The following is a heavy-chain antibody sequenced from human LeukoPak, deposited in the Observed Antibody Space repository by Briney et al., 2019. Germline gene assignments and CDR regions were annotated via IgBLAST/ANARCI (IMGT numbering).Heavy chain of an antibody. CDR3: ARGSSGFGS. J-gene: IGHJ4*02. Sequence: PGGSLRLSCAASGFTFSSYWMHWVRQAPGKGPVWVSLINSDGSTTNYADSVKGRFTISRDNAKNMVYLQMNSLRAEDTAIYYCARGSSGFGSWGQGTLVTVSS. CDR1: GFTFSSYW. D-gene: IGHD6-19*01. V-gene: IGHV3-74*01. CDR2: INSDGSTT.